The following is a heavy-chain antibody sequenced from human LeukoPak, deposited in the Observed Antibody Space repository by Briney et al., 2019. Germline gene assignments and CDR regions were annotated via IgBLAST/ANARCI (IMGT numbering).Heavy chain of an antibody. CDR3: AKAYSSGWYMPDY. CDR1: GFTFSSYA. V-gene: IGHV3-23*01. D-gene: IGHD6-19*01. J-gene: IGHJ4*02. CDR2: ISGSGGST. Sequence: GGSLRLSCAASGFTFSSYAMSWVRQAPGKGLEWVPAISGSGGSTHYADSVKGRFTISRDNSKNTLYLQMNSLRAEDTAVYYCAKAYSSGWYMPDYWGQGTLVTVSS.